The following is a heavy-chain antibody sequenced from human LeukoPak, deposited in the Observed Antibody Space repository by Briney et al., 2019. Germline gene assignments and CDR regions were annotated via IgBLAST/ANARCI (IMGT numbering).Heavy chain of an antibody. J-gene: IGHJ4*02. D-gene: IGHD5-12*01. CDR2: INPDNGGT. CDR3: ARDPSNSGYDYLYYFDY. Sequence: ASVTVSCKASGYSFTAYYIHWVRQAPGQGLEWMGWINPDNGGTNYAQKFQGRVTMTRDMSISTAYMELSRLRSDDTAVYYCARDPSNSGYDYLYYFDYWGQGTLVTVSS. CDR1: GYSFTAYY. V-gene: IGHV1-2*02.